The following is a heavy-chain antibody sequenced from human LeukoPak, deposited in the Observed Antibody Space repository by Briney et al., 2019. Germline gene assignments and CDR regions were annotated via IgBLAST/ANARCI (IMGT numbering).Heavy chain of an antibody. D-gene: IGHD2-21*01. J-gene: IGHJ3*02. CDR1: GFTVSSNY. V-gene: IGHV3-53*01. CDR3: ARYIPSCGGNCNDGFDI. Sequence: GGSLRLSCAASGFTVSSNYMTWVRQAPGKGLEWVSVLYSNGDTYYADSVKGRLTISRDNSKNTLYLQLNTLRAEDTAVYYCARYIPSCGGNCNDGFDIWGQGTMVSVSS. CDR2: LYSNGDT.